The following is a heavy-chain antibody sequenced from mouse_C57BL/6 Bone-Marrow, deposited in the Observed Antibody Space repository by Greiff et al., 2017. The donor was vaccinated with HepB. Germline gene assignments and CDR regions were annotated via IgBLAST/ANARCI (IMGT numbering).Heavy chain of an antibody. CDR3: ARGLITTVVASMDY. J-gene: IGHJ4*01. Sequence: VQLKESGPELVKPGASVKIPCKASGYTFTDYNMDWVKQSHGKSLEWIGDINPNNGGTIYNQKFKGKATLTVDKSSSTAYMELRSLTSEDTAVYYCARGLITTVVASMDYWGQGTSVTVSS. D-gene: IGHD1-1*01. V-gene: IGHV1-18*01. CDR1: GYTFTDYN. CDR2: INPNNGGT.